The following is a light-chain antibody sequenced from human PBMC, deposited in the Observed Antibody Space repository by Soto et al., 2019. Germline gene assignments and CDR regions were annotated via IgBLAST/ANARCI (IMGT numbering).Light chain of an antibody. V-gene: IGLV1-44*01. CDR2: SNN. CDR3: AAWDDSLNGYV. Sequence: QSVLTQPSSTSGTPGQRVTISCSGSSSNIGSNTVNWYQLLPGTAPKLLIYSNNQRPSGVPERFSGSKSGTSAPLAVSGLQSEDEADYYCAAWDDSLNGYVFGTGTKVTVL. CDR1: SSNIGSNT. J-gene: IGLJ1*01.